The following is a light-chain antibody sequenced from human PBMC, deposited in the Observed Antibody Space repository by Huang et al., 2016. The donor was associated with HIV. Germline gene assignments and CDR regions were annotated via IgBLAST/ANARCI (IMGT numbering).Light chain of an antibody. J-gene: IGKJ5*01. CDR3: MQALQTPRT. Sequence: DIVMTQSPLSLHVTPGEPVSISCRSSQSLLHSNAYNYLDWYLQKPGQSPQLVIYLSSNRALGVPDRFSGSGSVTYFTLKISRVEAEDVGIYYCMQALQTPRTFGQGTRLEIK. CDR1: QSLLHSNAYNY. CDR2: LSS. V-gene: IGKV2-28*01.